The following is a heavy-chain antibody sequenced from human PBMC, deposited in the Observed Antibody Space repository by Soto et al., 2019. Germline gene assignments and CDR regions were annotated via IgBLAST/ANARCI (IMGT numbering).Heavy chain of an antibody. CDR3: VHSSEWSRALDWFDS. CDR1: GFSLSASGVG. D-gene: IGHD3-3*01. V-gene: IGHV2-5*02. CDR2: IYWDDDE. Sequence: QITLKESGPTVVEPTQTLTLTCTFSGFSLSASGVGVGWIRQPPGKALEWLATIYWDDDERYKSSLKSRVTITKDSSKNQVFVTMANMDPVDTGTYYCVHSSEWSRALDWFDSWGQGTLVTVSS. J-gene: IGHJ5*01.